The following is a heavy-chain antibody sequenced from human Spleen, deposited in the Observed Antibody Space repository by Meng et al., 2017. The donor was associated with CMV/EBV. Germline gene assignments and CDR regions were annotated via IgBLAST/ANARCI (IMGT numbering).Heavy chain of an antibody. V-gene: IGHV1-18*01. J-gene: IGHJ1*01. CDR2: ITAYNGNT. CDR3: ARDGSTVTTAAEYFRL. D-gene: IGHD4-17*01. CDR1: GYTFANYG. Sequence: ASVKVSCKASGYTFANYGITWVRQAPGQGLEWMGWITAYNGNTNYAQKFQGRVTMTTDTSTNIAYMELRSLRSDDTAVYYCARDGSTVTTAAEYFRLWGQGTLVTVSS.